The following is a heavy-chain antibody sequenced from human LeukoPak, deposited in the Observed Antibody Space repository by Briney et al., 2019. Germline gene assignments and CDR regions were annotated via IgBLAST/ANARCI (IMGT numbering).Heavy chain of an antibody. V-gene: IGHV3-23*01. J-gene: IGHJ4*02. Sequence: GALRLSCAASGITFSSYAMNWVRQAPGEGLEWVSGISGGGGSTYYADSVKGRFTISRDNSKNTLYLQMNSLRAEDTAVYYCAKDRSAARVGATPTYYFDYWGQGTLVTVSS. CDR2: ISGGGGST. CDR1: GITFSSYA. D-gene: IGHD1-26*01. CDR3: AKDRSAARVGATPTYYFDY.